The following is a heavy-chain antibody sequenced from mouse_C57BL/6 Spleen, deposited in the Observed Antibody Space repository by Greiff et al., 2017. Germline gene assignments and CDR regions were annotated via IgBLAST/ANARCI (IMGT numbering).Heavy chain of an antibody. J-gene: IGHJ4*01. Sequence: VQLQQSGAELVKPGASVKLSCTASGYTFTSYWITWVKQRPGQGLEWIGDINPGSGSTNYNEKFKSKATLTVDTSSSTAYMQLSRLTSEDSAVYYGAGSNYDYYAMDYWGQGTSVTVSS. CDR1: GYTFTSYW. CDR2: INPGSGST. D-gene: IGHD2-5*01. CDR3: AGSNYDYYAMDY. V-gene: IGHV1-55*01.